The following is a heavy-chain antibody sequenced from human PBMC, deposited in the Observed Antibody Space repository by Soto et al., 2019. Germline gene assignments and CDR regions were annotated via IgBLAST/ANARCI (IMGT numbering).Heavy chain of an antibody. CDR3: AKEGIGGYYGMDV. Sequence: GGSLRLSCAASGFTFSSCGMSWVRQAPGKGLEWVSAISGSGGSTYYADSVKGRFTISRDNSKNTLYLQMNSLRAEDTAVYYCAKEGIGGYYGMDVWGQGTTVTVSS. V-gene: IGHV3-23*01. D-gene: IGHD2-15*01. J-gene: IGHJ6*02. CDR2: ISGSGGST. CDR1: GFTFSSCG.